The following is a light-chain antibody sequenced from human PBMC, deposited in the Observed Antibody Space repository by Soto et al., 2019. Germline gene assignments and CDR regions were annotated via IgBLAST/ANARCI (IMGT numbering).Light chain of an antibody. CDR1: KNDIGVYDF. CDR2: EVV. V-gene: IGLV2-8*01. CDR3: RSYAGSNAYV. J-gene: IGLJ1*01. Sequence: QSVLAQPPSASGSPGQSVTISCTGTKNDIGVYDFVSWYQHHPGKAPRLIIYEVVQRPSGVPDRFSGSKSGSTASLTVSGLQAEDEADYFCRSYAGSNAYVFGSGTKLTVL.